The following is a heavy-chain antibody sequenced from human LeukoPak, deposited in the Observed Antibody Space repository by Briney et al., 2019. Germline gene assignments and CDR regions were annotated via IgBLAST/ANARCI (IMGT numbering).Heavy chain of an antibody. CDR2: IYYSGNT. V-gene: IGHV4-31*03. J-gene: IGHJ1*01. CDR1: GGSISSGGYY. D-gene: IGHD6-19*01. CDR3: ARGAFEEWLVEH. Sequence: PSETLSLTCTVSGGSISSGGYYWSWIRQHPGKGLEWIGYIYYSGNTYYNPSLKSRVTISVDTSKNQFSLKLSSVTAADTAVYYCARGAFEEWLVEHWGQGTLVTVSS.